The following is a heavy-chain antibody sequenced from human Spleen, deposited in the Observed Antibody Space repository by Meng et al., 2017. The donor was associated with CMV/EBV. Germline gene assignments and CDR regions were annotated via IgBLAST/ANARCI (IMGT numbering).Heavy chain of an antibody. J-gene: IGHJ4*02. CDR2: IVVGSGNT. Sequence: SVKVSCKASGFTFTSSAAQWVRQARGQRLEWIGWIVVGSGNTNYAQKFQERVTITRDMSTSTAYMELSSLRSEDTAVYYCAAIGRATTNDYWGQGTLVTVSS. CDR3: AAIGRATTNDY. D-gene: IGHD1-1*01. V-gene: IGHV1-58*01. CDR1: GFTFTSSA.